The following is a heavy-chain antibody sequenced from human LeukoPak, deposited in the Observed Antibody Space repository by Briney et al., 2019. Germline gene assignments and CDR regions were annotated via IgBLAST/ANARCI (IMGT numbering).Heavy chain of an antibody. CDR2: IYYSGST. CDR1: GGSISSYY. D-gene: IGHD3-16*01. CDR3: ARLTYDYVWGSPPGPEDY. J-gene: IGHJ4*02. V-gene: IGHV4-59*08. Sequence: PSETLSLTCTVSGGSISSYYWSWIRQPPGEGLEWIVYIYYSGSTNYNPSLKSRVTISVDTSKNQFSLKLSSVTAADTAVYYCARLTYDYVWGSPPGPEDYWGQGTLVTVSS.